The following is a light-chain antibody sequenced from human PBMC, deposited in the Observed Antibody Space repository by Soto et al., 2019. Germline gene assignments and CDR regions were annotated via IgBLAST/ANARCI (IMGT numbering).Light chain of an antibody. V-gene: IGLV2-14*01. CDR2: DVT. Sequence: QSALTQPASVSGSPGQSITLSCTGTSSDVGAYDYVSWYQQHPGNAPKLMIYDVTNRPSGVPNRFSGSKSGNTASLTISGLQAEDEADYYCNSYTGSSTLHVFGTGTKLTVL. CDR3: NSYTGSSTLHV. CDR1: SSDVGAYDY. J-gene: IGLJ1*01.